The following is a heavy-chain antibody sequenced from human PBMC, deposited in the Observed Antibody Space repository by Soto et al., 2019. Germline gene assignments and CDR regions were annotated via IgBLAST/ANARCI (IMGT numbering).Heavy chain of an antibody. CDR2: ISGNGGST. CDR3: ARDYVWGSYRQYPDH. J-gene: IGHJ4*02. Sequence: GGSLRLSCAASEFTFSSYAMSWVRQAPGKGLEWVSGISGNGGSTFYADPVKGRFTISRDNSKNTLYLQMNSLRAEDTALYYCARDYVWGSYRQYPDHLGQGTLVTVSS. CDR1: EFTFSSYA. V-gene: IGHV3-23*01. D-gene: IGHD3-16*02.